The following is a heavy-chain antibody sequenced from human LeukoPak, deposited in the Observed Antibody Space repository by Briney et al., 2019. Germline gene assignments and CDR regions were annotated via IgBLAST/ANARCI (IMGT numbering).Heavy chain of an antibody. CDR3: ARERIRGYSRPDAFDI. CDR2: IYSGGST. J-gene: IGHJ3*02. Sequence: GGSLRLSCAASGFTVSSNYMSWVRQAPGKGLEWVSVIYSGGSTCYADSVLCRFTISRDNSKNRLYLQMNSLRAEDTAVYYCARERIRGYSRPDAFDIWGQGTMVTVSS. CDR1: GFTVSSNY. V-gene: IGHV3-53*01. D-gene: IGHD5-12*01.